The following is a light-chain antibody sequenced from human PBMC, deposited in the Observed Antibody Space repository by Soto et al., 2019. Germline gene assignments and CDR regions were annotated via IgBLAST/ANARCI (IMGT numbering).Light chain of an antibody. J-gene: IGKJ1*01. Sequence: EIVLTQSPGTLSLSPGERATLSCRASQSVSSGYLVWYQHKPGQAPRLLIYGASSRATGIPDRFSGSGSGTDFTLTISRLEPEDFAVYYCQQYGSSTWTFGQGTTVEVK. CDR2: GAS. V-gene: IGKV3-20*01. CDR3: QQYGSSTWT. CDR1: QSVSSGY.